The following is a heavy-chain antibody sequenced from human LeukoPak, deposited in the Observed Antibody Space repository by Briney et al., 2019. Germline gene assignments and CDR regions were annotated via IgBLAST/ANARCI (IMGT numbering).Heavy chain of an antibody. J-gene: IGHJ4*02. Sequence: GGSLRLSCAASGFTFSSYAMSWVRQAPGKGLEWVSAISSSGGSTYYADSVKGRFTISRDNSKNTLYLQMNSLRAEDTAVYYCAKGSGSNPAVLHLFDYWGQGTLVTVSS. CDR3: AKGSGSNPAVLHLFDY. CDR2: ISSSGGST. CDR1: GFTFSSYA. V-gene: IGHV3-23*01. D-gene: IGHD6-19*01.